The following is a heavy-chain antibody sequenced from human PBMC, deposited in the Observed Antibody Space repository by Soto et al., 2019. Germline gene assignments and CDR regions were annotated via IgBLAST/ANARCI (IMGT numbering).Heavy chain of an antibody. CDR2: ISGSGDST. Sequence: EVQLLESGGGLVQPGGSLRLSCAASGVIFSNYAMSWVRQTPGKVLAWVSAISGSGDSTYYADSVKGRFTISRDNSKNTVYLQMNSLRGEDTALYYWTKGGYSSGWYDAHWGQGTLVSVPS. CDR1: GVIFSNYA. V-gene: IGHV3-23*01. CDR3: TKGGYSSGWYDAH. J-gene: IGHJ4*02. D-gene: IGHD6-19*01.